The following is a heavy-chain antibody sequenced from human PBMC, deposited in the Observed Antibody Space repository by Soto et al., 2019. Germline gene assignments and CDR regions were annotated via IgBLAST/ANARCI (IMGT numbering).Heavy chain of an antibody. D-gene: IGHD3-10*01. CDR3: ARGKIWFGEPRTYNWFDP. Sequence: QVQLQESGPGLVKPSQTLSLTCTVSGGSISSGGYYWSWIRQHPGKGLEWIGYIYDSGSTYYTPXXKSRATISADXXKXQXXLRLNSVTVADTAVYYCARGKIWFGEPRTYNWFDPWGQGTLVTVSS. J-gene: IGHJ5*02. CDR1: GGSISSGGYY. V-gene: IGHV4-31*03. CDR2: IYDSGST.